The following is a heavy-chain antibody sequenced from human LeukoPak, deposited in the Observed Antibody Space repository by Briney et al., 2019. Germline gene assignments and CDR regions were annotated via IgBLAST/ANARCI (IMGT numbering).Heavy chain of an antibody. V-gene: IGHV3-33*01. D-gene: IGHD2-2*01. CDR1: GFTFSSSG. J-gene: IGHJ2*01. Sequence: SGGSLRLSCAASGFTFSSSGMHWVRQAPGKGLEWVTIIWYDGSDKYYADSVKGRFSISRDNSKNTLYLQMNSLSVEDTAVYYCARDRGTTTSSGWYFESWGRGTLVTVSS. CDR2: IWYDGSDK. CDR3: ARDRGTTTSSGWYFES.